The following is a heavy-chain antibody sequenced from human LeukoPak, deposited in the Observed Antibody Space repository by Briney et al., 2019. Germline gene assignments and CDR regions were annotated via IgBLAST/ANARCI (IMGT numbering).Heavy chain of an antibody. Sequence: GDSLRRSCVASGFSFSEDWMNWVRQAPGRGLEWLGRIKRQMDGATTDYAAPVKGRFIISRDDSKNTLSLQMNSLKTEDTAIYYCMTERYWPNGGYVHWGQGTLVTVSS. J-gene: IGHJ4*02. CDR3: MTERYWPNGGYVH. CDR1: GFSFSEDW. D-gene: IGHD2-8*01. CDR2: IKRQMDGATT. V-gene: IGHV3-15*01.